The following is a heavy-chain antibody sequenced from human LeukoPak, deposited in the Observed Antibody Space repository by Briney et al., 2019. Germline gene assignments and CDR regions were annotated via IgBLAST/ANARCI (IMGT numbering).Heavy chain of an antibody. CDR1: GYTFTSRG. CDR2: ISTYTGDT. Sequence: ASVKVSCEASGYTFTSRGISWVGQAPGQGLEWPGWISTYTGDTNYAQTLQGRVTITTDTPTATAYMELRSLTSDDTAVYYCARESGGNTMAGDYWGQGTLVTVSS. J-gene: IGHJ4*02. CDR3: ARESGGNTMAGDY. V-gene: IGHV1-18*04. D-gene: IGHD2-15*01.